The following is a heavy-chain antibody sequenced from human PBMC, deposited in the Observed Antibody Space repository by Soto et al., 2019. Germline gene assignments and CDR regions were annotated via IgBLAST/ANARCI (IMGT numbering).Heavy chain of an antibody. CDR1: GFTFSSFG. D-gene: IGHD6-19*01. J-gene: IGHJ4*02. Sequence: QVQLVESGGGVVQPGRSLRLSCAASGFTFSSFGMHWVRQAPGKGLEWVALISYDGSNKYYADSVKGRFTISRDKSKNTLYMQMNSLRAEDTAVYYCAKYRGWSSADLDYWGQGTLVTVSS. V-gene: IGHV3-30*18. CDR2: ISYDGSNK. CDR3: AKYRGWSSADLDY.